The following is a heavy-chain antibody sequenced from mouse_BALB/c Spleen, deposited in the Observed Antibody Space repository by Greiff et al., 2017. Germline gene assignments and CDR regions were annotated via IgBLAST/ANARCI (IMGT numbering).Heavy chain of an antibody. CDR2: IWGDGST. V-gene: IGHV2-6-7*01. Sequence: QVQLQQSGPGLVAPSQSLSITCTVSGFSLTGYGVNWVRQPPGKGLEWLGMIWGDGSTDYNSALKSRLSISKDNSKSQVFLKMNSLQTDDTARYYCARDNYGSSYDWYFDVWGAGTTVTVSS. CDR3: ARDNYGSSYDWYFDV. D-gene: IGHD1-1*01. CDR1: GFSLTGYG. J-gene: IGHJ1*01.